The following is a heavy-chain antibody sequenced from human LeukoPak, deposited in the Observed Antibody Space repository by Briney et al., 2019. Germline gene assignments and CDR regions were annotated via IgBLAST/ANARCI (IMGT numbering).Heavy chain of an antibody. CDR3: ARDSGRPNMVRGVSFDY. D-gene: IGHD3-10*01. CDR1: GDSVTRSGSY. V-gene: IGHV4-39*07. Sequence: SETLSLTCTVSGDSVTRSGSYWGWIRQPPGKGLEWIGSINYSWSTYYNPSLKSRVIISVDTSKNKLSLKMSFVTAADTAVYYCARDSGRPNMVRGVSFDYWGQGALVTVSS. CDR2: INYSWST. J-gene: IGHJ4*02.